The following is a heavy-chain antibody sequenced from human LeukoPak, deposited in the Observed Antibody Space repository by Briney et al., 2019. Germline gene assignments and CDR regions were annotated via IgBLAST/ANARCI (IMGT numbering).Heavy chain of an antibody. D-gene: IGHD2-15*01. Sequence: GASVKVSCKASGYTFTSYYMHWVRQAPGQGLEWMGIINPSGGSTSYAQKFQGRVTMTRDTSTSTVYMGLSSLRSEDTAVYYCAREITPLAGYDAFDIWGQGTMVTVSS. V-gene: IGHV1-46*01. CDR1: GYTFTSYY. J-gene: IGHJ3*02. CDR3: AREITPLAGYDAFDI. CDR2: INPSGGST.